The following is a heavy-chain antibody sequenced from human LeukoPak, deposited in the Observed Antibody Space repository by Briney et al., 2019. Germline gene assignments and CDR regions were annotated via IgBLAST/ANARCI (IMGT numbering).Heavy chain of an antibody. CDR3: ARALTTLTYEGY. J-gene: IGHJ4*02. CDR1: GFAFSSYT. D-gene: IGHD1-1*01. CDR2: ISGSNSYI. Sequence: PGGSLRLSCAASGFAFSSYTMHWIRQAPGKGMEWVSSISGSNSYIFYADSVKGRFTVSRDNAQHSLYLQMNSLRAEDTAVYYCARALTTLTYEGYWGQGTLVTVSS. V-gene: IGHV3-21*01.